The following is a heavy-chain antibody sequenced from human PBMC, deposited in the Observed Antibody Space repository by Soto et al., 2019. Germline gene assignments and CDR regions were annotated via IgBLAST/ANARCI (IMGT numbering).Heavy chain of an antibody. CDR2: VYWDDDK. CDR3: AHRPGGLWAFDI. J-gene: IGHJ3*02. D-gene: IGHD3-10*01. CDR1: GFSLSTSGVG. Sequence: SGPTLVNPTHTLTLTCTFSGFSLSTSGVGVGWIRQPPGKALEWLALVYWDDDKRYSPSLKSRLTITRDTSKNQVVLTMTNMDPVDTATYYCAHRPGGLWAFDIWGQGTMVTVSS. V-gene: IGHV2-5*02.